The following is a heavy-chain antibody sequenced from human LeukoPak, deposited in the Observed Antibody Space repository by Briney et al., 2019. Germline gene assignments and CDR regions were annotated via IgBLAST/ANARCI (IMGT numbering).Heavy chain of an antibody. CDR2: INPNSGDT. V-gene: IGHV1-2*02. CDR3: ARDLLYYDFWSGFDY. CDR1: GYTFTGYY. J-gene: IGHJ4*02. D-gene: IGHD3-3*01. Sequence: ASVKVSCKASGYTFTGYYMHWVRQAPGQGLEWMGWINPNSGDTNYAQKFQGRVTMTRDTSISTAYMELSRLRSNDTAVYYCARDLLYYDFWSGFDYWGQGTLVTVSS.